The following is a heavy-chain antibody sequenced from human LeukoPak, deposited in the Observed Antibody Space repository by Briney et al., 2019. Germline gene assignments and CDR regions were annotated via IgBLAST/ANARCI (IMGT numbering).Heavy chain of an antibody. J-gene: IGHJ4*02. CDR1: GYTFTSYG. D-gene: IGHD3-3*01. CDR3: ARYSFTRYYDFWSGYPAIDY. Sequence: GASVKVSCKASGYTFTSYGISWVRQAPGQGLEWMGWSSAYNGNTNYAQKLQGRVTMTTDTSTSTAYMELRSLRSDDTAVYYCARYSFTRYYDFWSGYPAIDYWGQGTLVTVSS. CDR2: SSAYNGNT. V-gene: IGHV1-18*01.